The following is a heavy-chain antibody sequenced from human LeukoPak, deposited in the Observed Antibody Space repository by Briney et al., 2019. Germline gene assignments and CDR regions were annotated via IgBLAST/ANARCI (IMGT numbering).Heavy chain of an antibody. CDR2: INPNSGGT. CDR1: GYTFTGYY. V-gene: IGHV1-2*06. Sequence: ASVKVSCXASGYTFTGYYMHWVRQAPGQGLGWMGRINPNSGGTNYAQKFQGRVTMTRDTSISTAYMELSRLRSDDTAVYYCARDLGGWYPGDYWGQGTLVTVSS. CDR3: ARDLGGWYPGDY. D-gene: IGHD6-19*01. J-gene: IGHJ4*02.